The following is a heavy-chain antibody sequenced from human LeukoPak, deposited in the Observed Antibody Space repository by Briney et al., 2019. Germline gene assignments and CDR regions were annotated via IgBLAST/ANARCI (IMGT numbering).Heavy chain of an antibody. J-gene: IGHJ4*02. CDR1: GFPFSTYA. CDR3: AREVYCGGDCSALPIDY. Sequence: PGGSLRLSCVASGFPFSTYAMHWVRQAPGKGLEYVSGINSNGTYTNYAASVEGRFTISRDNSKNTLYLRMGSLRPEDMAVYYCAREVYCGGDCSALPIDYWGQGTLVTVSS. CDR2: INSNGTYT. V-gene: IGHV3-64*02. D-gene: IGHD2-21*02.